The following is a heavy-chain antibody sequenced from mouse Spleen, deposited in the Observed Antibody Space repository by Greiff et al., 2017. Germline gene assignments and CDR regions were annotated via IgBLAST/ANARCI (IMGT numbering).Heavy chain of an antibody. CDR3: ARSPSGTPDY. V-gene: IGHV1-52*01. CDR1: GYTFTSYW. CDR2: IDPSDSET. Sequence: QVQLKQPGAELVRPGSSVKLSCKASGYTFTSYWMHWVKQRPIQGLEWIGNIDPSDSETHYNQKFKDKATLTVDKSSSTAYMQLSSLTSEDSAVYYCARSPSGTPDYWGQGTTLTVSS. J-gene: IGHJ2*01. D-gene: IGHD4-1*01.